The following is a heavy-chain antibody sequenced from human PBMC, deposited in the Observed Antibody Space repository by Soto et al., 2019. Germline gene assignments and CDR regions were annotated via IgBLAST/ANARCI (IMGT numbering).Heavy chain of an antibody. J-gene: IGHJ6*02. CDR2: IIPIFGTA. CDR1: GGTFSSYA. V-gene: IGHV1-69*13. D-gene: IGHD3-3*01. CDR3: ARGQSGFWSCYYFPPPYYYYYYGMDV. Sequence: SVKVSCKASGGTFSSYAISWVRQAPGQGLEWMGGIIPIFGTANYAQKFQGRVTITADESTSTAYMELSSLRSEDTAVYYCARGQSGFWSCYYFPPPYYYYYYGMDVWGQGTTVTVSS.